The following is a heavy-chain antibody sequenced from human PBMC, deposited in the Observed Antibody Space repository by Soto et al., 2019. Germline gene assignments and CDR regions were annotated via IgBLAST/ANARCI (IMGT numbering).Heavy chain of an antibody. V-gene: IGHV4-59*01. J-gene: IGHJ3*02. D-gene: IGHD2-21*01. CDR3: ARGNDWKSSTFDI. CDR2: VYSSGST. Sequence: QVQLQESGPGLVKPLETVSLTCTVSGGSLIDDYWNWIRQPPGKGLEGIGYVYSSGSTNYNPSLTSRVTISVDRSKNQCSLKLSSVTAADTAVYYCARGNDWKSSTFDIWGHGTMVSVSS. CDR1: GGSLIDDY.